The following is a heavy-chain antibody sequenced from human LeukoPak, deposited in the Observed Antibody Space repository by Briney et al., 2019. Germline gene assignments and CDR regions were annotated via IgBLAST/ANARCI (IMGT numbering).Heavy chain of an antibody. V-gene: IGHV3-7*03. CDR2: INQDGSEK. CDR1: GFTFSDYW. CDR3: AKGGLVHRFDP. J-gene: IGHJ5*02. Sequence: GGSLRLSCAASGFTFSDYWMTWVRQAPGKGLEWVANINQDGSEKYYVDSVKGRFTVSRDNAKNSLYLQMNSLRADDTAVYYCAKGGLVHRFDPWGQGTLVTVSS.